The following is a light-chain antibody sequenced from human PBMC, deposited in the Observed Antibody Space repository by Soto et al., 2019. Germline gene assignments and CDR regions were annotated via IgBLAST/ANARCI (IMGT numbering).Light chain of an antibody. J-gene: IGLJ3*02. CDR3: AVWDDSLNGPV. CDR2: SDK. CDR1: SSNIGSNL. Sequence: QSVLTQPPSASGTPGQRVSISCSGSSSNIGSNLVNWYQQLPGTSPKLLVYSDKQRPSGVPDRFSGSKSGTSASLAISGLQSEDEADYYCAVWDDSLNGPVFGGGTKVTFL. V-gene: IGLV1-44*01.